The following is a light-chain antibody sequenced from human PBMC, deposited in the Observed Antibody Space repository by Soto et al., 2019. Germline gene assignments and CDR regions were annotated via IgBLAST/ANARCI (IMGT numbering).Light chain of an antibody. CDR1: QGISSY. CDR3: QQLNSYPFT. CDR2: DAS. Sequence: DIQLTQSPSFLSASVGDRVTITCRASQGISSYLAWYQQKPGKAPKLLIYDASTLQCGVPSRFSGSGSGTEFTLTNSSLQPEDFATYYCQQLNSYPFTFGQGTRLEIK. V-gene: IGKV1-9*01. J-gene: IGKJ5*01.